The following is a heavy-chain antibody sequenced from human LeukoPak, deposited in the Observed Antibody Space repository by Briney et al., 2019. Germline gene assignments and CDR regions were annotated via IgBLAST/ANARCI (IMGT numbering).Heavy chain of an antibody. CDR2: INPNNGGT. Sequence: ASVKVSCKTSGDTFTGYYIHWVRQAPGQGLEWMGWINPNNGGTNYAQNFQGRLTMTRDTSISTAYMDLSRLRSDDTAVYYCAREVLGYCSGGTCSKAYYFDSWGQGTLVTVSS. J-gene: IGHJ4*02. CDR3: AREVLGYCSGGTCSKAYYFDS. V-gene: IGHV1-2*02. D-gene: IGHD2-15*01. CDR1: GDTFTGYY.